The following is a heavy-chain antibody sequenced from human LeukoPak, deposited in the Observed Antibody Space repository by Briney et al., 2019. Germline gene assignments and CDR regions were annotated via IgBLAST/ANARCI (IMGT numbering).Heavy chain of an antibody. J-gene: IGHJ4*02. V-gene: IGHV3-23*01. Sequence: GGSLRLSCAASGFTFSSYTMSWVRQAPGKGLEWVSAISGSGGSTYYADSVKGRFTISRDNSKNTLYLQMNSLRAEDTAVYYCAKGINSGSYWDYFDYWGRGTLVTVSS. CDR2: ISGSGGST. CDR1: GFTFSSYT. CDR3: AKGINSGSYWDYFDY. D-gene: IGHD1-26*01.